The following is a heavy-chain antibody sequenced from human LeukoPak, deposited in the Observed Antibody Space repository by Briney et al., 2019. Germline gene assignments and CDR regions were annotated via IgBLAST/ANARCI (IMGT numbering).Heavy chain of an antibody. CDR3: ARATVGYFDY. CDR1: GYSISSGYY. CDR2: MYHSGST. V-gene: IGHV4-38-2*02. D-gene: IGHD4-17*01. J-gene: IGHJ4*02. Sequence: ASETLSLTCTVSGYSISSGYYWGWIRQPPGKGLEWIGNMYHSGSTYYNPSLKSRVTISVDTSKNQFSLKLRSVTAADTAVYYCARATVGYFDYWGQGTLVTVSS.